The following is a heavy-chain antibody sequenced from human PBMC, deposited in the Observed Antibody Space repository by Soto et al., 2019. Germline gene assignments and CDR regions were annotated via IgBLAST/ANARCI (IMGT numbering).Heavy chain of an antibody. Sequence: QITLKESGPTLVKPTQTLTLTCTFSGFSLTTRGVGVGWIRQPPGKALDCLALIYWDDDKRYSPSLQSRLSITKDTSKTQVVLTMTNVDPVDTATYSCAHIPNYYQHDGFDPWGQGTLVSVSS. CDR1: GFSLTTRGVG. J-gene: IGHJ5*02. V-gene: IGHV2-5*02. D-gene: IGHD3-10*01. CDR2: IYWDDDK. CDR3: AHIPNYYQHDGFDP.